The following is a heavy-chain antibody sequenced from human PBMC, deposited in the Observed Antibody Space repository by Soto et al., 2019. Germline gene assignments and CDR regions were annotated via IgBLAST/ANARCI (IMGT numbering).Heavy chain of an antibody. V-gene: IGHV3-21*01. CDR1: GFTFSSYS. CDR2: ISSSSSYI. J-gene: IGHJ4*02. CDR3: ARALHYYDSSGYYYVPFVLDY. D-gene: IGHD3-22*01. Sequence: EVQLVESGGGLVKPGGSLRLSCAASGFTFSSYSMNWVRQAPGKGLEWVSSISSSSSYIYYADSVKGRFTISRDNAKNSLYLQMNSLRAEDTAVYYCARALHYYDSSGYYYVPFVLDYWGQGTLVTVSS.